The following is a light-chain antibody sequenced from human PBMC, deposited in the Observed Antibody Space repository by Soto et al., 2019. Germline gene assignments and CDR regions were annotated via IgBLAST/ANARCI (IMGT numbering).Light chain of an antibody. CDR1: SSDVGGYNY. CDR3: SSYTSSSTVV. V-gene: IGLV2-14*01. CDR2: EVN. J-gene: IGLJ2*01. Sequence: QSALTHPASVSGSPGQSITISCTGTSSDVGGYNYVAWYQQHPLKAPKLMIYEVNNRPSGVSSRFSGSKSGNTASLTIAGLQPEDEADYYCSSYTSSSTVVFGGGTKLTVL.